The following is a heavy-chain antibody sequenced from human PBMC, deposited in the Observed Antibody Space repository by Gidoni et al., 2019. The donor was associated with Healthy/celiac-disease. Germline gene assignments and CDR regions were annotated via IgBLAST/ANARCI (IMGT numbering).Heavy chain of an antibody. Sequence: QVQRVESGGGVVQPGRSLRLSCAASGFNFRSDAMHWVRQAPGNGLEWVAVISYDGSNKDYADSVKGRFTISRDNSKNTLYLQTNSLRAEDTAVYYCAREEICSSTSCWDYFDYWGQGTLVTVSS. D-gene: IGHD2-2*01. CDR1: GFNFRSDA. CDR3: AREEICSSTSCWDYFDY. J-gene: IGHJ4*02. V-gene: IGHV3-30-3*01. CDR2: ISYDGSNK.